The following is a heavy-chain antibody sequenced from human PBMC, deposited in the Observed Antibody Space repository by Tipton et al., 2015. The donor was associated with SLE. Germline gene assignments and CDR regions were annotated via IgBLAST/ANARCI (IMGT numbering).Heavy chain of an antibody. Sequence: GLVKPSGTVSLICSVSGDSISGNYWSWIRLPPGKGLEWIGYTYYMGSTNYNPSLKNRVTISVDTSKNQFSLKLSSVTAADTAVYYCARDSLNWGTYYHGIDVWGQGTLVTVSS. CDR2: TYYMGST. CDR3: ARDSLNWGTYYHGIDV. J-gene: IGHJ4*02. CDR1: GDSISGNY. V-gene: IGHV4-59*12. D-gene: IGHD7-27*01.